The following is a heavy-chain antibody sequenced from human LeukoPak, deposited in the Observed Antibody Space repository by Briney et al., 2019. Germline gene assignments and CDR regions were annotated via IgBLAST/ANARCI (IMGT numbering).Heavy chain of an antibody. V-gene: IGHV3-11*01. J-gene: IGHJ3*02. Sequence: PGGSLRLSCAASGFTSSDYYMSWIRQAPGKGLEWVSYISSGGDNIYYADSVKGRFTISKDNARSSLYLQMNSLRDEDTAIYYCAGEARGYMAFQIWGQGTMVTVSS. CDR2: ISSGGDNI. CDR3: AGEARGYMAFQI. CDR1: GFTSSDYY. D-gene: IGHD2-2*02.